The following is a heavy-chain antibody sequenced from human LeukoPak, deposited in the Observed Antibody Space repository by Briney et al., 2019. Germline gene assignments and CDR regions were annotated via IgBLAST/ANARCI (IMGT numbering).Heavy chain of an antibody. Sequence: SQTLSLTCTVSGGSISSSNYYWNWIRQPAGKGLEWIGRIYTSGSTNYNPSLKSRVTISVDTSKNQFSLKLSSVTAADTAVYYCARDPMTFGTYYYDSSGYSWGQGTLVTVSS. V-gene: IGHV4-61*02. CDR1: GGSISSSNYY. CDR2: IYTSGST. J-gene: IGHJ4*02. CDR3: ARDPMTFGTYYYDSSGYS. D-gene: IGHD3-22*01.